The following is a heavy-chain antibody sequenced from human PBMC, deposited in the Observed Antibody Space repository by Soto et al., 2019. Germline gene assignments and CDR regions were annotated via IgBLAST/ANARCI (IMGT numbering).Heavy chain of an antibody. CDR2: IIPILGIA. CDR1: GGTFSSYT. Sequence: QVQLVQSGAEVKKPGSSVKVSCKASGGTFSSYTISWVRQAPGQGLEWMGRIIPILGIANYAQKFQGRVTITADKSTSTAYMERSSLRSEDTAVYYCARERYNWNDGSYYYGMDVWGQGTTVTVSS. CDR3: ARERYNWNDGSYYYGMDV. D-gene: IGHD1-1*01. J-gene: IGHJ6*02. V-gene: IGHV1-69*08.